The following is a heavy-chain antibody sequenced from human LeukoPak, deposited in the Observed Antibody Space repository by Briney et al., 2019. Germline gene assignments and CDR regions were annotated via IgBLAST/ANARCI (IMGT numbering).Heavy chain of an antibody. CDR3: AREAQMTTLKGGHWFDP. V-gene: IGHV3-21*01. J-gene: IGHJ5*02. Sequence: GGSLRLSCAASGFTFSSYSMTWVRQAPGKVLDWVSSISRSSTYIYYADSVKGRFTISRDDAKNSLYLQMNSLRAEDTAVYYCAREAQMTTLKGGHWFDPWGQGTLVTVSS. CDR2: ISRSSTYI. D-gene: IGHD5-24*01. CDR1: GFTFSSYS.